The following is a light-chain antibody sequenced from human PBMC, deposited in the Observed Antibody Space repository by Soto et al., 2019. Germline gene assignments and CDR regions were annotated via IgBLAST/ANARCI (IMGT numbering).Light chain of an antibody. V-gene: IGKV1-39*01. CDR3: QQNYSSPWT. Sequence: IQLTQSPSSLSASVGDRVTITCRASQTISESLTWYQQKPGKAPNLLIYGTSGLQSGVPSRFSGSGSGTGFTLTISSLQREDFATYYCQQNYSSPWTFGQGTKVDIK. CDR2: GTS. CDR1: QTISES. J-gene: IGKJ1*01.